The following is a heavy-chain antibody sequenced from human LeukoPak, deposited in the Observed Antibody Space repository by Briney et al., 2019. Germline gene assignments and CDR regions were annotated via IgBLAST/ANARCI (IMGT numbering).Heavy chain of an antibody. CDR2: INPSGGST. D-gene: IGHD3-10*01. CDR1: GYTFTSYY. J-gene: IGHJ4*02. CDR3: ARRITSAQFDY. V-gene: IGHV1-46*01. Sequence: GASVKVSCKASGYTFTSYYMHWVRQAPGQGLEWMGIINPSGGSTSYAQKFQGRVTMTRDTSTSTVYMELSSLRSEDTAVYYFARRITSAQFDYWGQGTLVTVSS.